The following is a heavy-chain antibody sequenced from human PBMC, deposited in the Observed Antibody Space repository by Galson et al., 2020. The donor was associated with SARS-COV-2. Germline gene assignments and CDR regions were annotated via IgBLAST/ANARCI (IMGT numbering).Heavy chain of an antibody. CDR1: GFTLNTSA. CDR2: LLYDGNNK. D-gene: IGHD5-18*01. CDR3: AKDGFSYGMKWIDS. V-gene: IGHV3-30*18. Sequence: GESLKISCAVSGFTLNTSAMHWVRQAPGKGLEWVAVLLYDGNNKYYADSVRGRFTISRDNFKNTLYLEMNSLRAEDTAMYYCAKDGFSYGMKWIDSWGQGTLVTVSS. J-gene: IGHJ5*01.